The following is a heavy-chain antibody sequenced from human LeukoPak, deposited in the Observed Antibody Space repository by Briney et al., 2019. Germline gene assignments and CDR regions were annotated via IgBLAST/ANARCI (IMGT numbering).Heavy chain of an antibody. D-gene: IGHD6-19*01. J-gene: IGHJ6*02. CDR3: ARDRGQWLVSNYYYYGIDV. V-gene: IGHV3-7*01. CDR1: GFTFSSYW. CDR2: IKQDGSEK. Sequence: GGSLRLSCAASGFTFSSYWMSWVRQAPGKGLEWVANIKQDGSEKYYVDSVKGRFTISRDNAKNSLYLQMNSLRAEDTAMYYCARDRGQWLVSNYYYYGIDVWGQGTTVTVSS.